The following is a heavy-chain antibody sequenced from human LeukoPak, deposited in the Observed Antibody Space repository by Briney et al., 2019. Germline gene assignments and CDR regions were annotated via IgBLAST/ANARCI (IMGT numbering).Heavy chain of an antibody. J-gene: IGHJ4*02. CDR3: AKNSAGGDYYHR. D-gene: IGHD2-21*01. V-gene: IGHV3-43*01. Sequence: GGSLRLSCATSGFTFDHHSMHWVRQPPGKGLEWVSLITWDSSRTHHSGSVEGRFTISRDNSKSSLYLQMDSLRTEDTALYYCAKNSAGGDYYHRWGQGTLVTVS. CDR1: GFTFDHHS. CDR2: ITWDSSRT.